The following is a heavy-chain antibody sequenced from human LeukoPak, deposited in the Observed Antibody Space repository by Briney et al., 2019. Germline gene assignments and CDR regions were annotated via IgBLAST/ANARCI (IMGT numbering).Heavy chain of an antibody. D-gene: IGHD3-10*01. V-gene: IGHV4-59*01. CDR2: ISFSGSISYSGTT. J-gene: IGHJ5*02. CDR3: ARGHDYYLSGRQSWFDP. Sequence: SETLSLTCTVSGGSISSYYWSWIRQPPGKGLEWIGYISFSGSISYSGTTNYNPSLKSRVTISVDTSKNQFSLRLTSVSAADTAVYYCARGHDYYLSGRQSWFDPWGQGLLVTVSS. CDR1: GGSISSYY.